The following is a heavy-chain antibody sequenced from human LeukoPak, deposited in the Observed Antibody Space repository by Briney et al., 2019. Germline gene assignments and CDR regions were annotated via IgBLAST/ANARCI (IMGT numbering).Heavy chain of an antibody. CDR1: GFTFSTYS. V-gene: IGHV3-48*01. J-gene: IGHJ3*01. CDR3: VRVGGAFDL. Sequence: GGSLRLSCAASGFTFSTYSMNWVRQAPGKGLDWISYISSTSTTIYYADSVKGRFTISRDNAKKSLYMQMNSLRAEDTAVYYCVRVGGAFDLWGQGTRVSVSS. D-gene: IGHD3-16*01. CDR2: ISSTSTTI.